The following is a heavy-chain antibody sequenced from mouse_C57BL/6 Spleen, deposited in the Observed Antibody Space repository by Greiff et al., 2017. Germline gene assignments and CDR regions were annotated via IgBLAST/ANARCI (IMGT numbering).Heavy chain of an antibody. CDR2: IYPSDSET. CDR1: GYTFTSYW. D-gene: IGHD1-1*01. Sequence: QVQLQQPGAELVRPGSSVKLSCKASGYTFTSYWMDWVKQRPGQGLEWIGNIYPSDSETHYNQKFKDKATLTVDKSSSTAYMQLSSLTSEDSAVYYCARAYYYASRGYFDYWGQGTTLTVSS. CDR3: ARAYYYASRGYFDY. J-gene: IGHJ2*01. V-gene: IGHV1-61*01.